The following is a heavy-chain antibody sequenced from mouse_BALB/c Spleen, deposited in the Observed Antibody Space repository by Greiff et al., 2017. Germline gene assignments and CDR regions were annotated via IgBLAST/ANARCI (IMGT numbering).Heavy chain of an antibody. CDR3: ARTGNYLFAY. J-gene: IGHJ3*01. D-gene: IGHD2-1*01. CDR1: GYSITSDYA. V-gene: IGHV3-2*02. CDR2: ISYSGST. Sequence: EVKVEESGPGLVKPSQSLSLTCTVTGYSITSDYAWNWIRQFPGNKLEWMGYISYSGSTSYNPSLKSRISITRDTSKNQFFLQLNSVTTEDTATYYCARTGNYLFAYWGQGTLVTVSA.